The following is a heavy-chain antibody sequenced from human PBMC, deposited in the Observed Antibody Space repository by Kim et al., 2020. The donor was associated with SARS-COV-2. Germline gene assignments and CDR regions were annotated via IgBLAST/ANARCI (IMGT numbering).Heavy chain of an antibody. CDR2: IWYDGSNK. V-gene: IGHV3-33*01. CDR1: GFTFSSYG. Sequence: GGSLRLSCAASGFTFSSYGMHWVRQAPGKGLEWVAVIWYDGSNKYYADSVKGRFTISRDNSKNTLYLQMNSLRAEDTAVYYCARGGGLWELRPRVDYWGQGTLVTVSS. D-gene: IGHD1-26*01. J-gene: IGHJ4*02. CDR3: ARGGGLWELRPRVDY.